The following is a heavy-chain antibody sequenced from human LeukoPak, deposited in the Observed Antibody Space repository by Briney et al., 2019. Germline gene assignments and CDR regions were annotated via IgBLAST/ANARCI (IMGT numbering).Heavy chain of an antibody. J-gene: IGHJ6*03. V-gene: IGHV3-23*01. Sequence: GGSLRLSCAASGFTFSSYGMSWVRQAPGKGLEWVSAISGSGGSTYYADSVKGRFTISRDNAKNSLYLQMNSLRAEDTAVYYCARAYSETYGLGYYYMDVWGKGTTVTISS. D-gene: IGHD1-26*01. CDR3: ARAYSETYGLGYYYMDV. CDR2: ISGSGGST. CDR1: GFTFSSYG.